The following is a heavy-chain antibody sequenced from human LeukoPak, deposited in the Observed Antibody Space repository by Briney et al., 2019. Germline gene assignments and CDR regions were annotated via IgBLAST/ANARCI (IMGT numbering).Heavy chain of an antibody. CDR2: IYHSGST. Sequence: PSETLSLTCVVSGYSISSGYYWGWIRQPPGKGLEWIGSIYHSGSTYYNPSLKSRVTISVDTSKNHFSLKLSSVTAADTAVYYCARPRRDSSGWYIDYWGQGTLVTVSS. D-gene: IGHD6-19*01. J-gene: IGHJ4*02. CDR3: ARPRRDSSGWYIDY. V-gene: IGHV4-38-2*01. CDR1: GYSISSGYY.